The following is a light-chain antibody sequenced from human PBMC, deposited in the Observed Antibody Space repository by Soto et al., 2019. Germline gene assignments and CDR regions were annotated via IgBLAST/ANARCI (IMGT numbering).Light chain of an antibody. CDR2: HAS. CDR1: QNINTD. J-gene: IGKJ5*01. CDR3: QQYNSNSP. V-gene: IGKV1-5*01. Sequence: DIQMTQSPSTLSASVGDRVTITCRASQNINTDLAWYQQKPGKVPNLLIYHASSLVTGVPSRFSGSGSGTEFTLTISSLQPDDFATYYCQQYNSNSPFGQGTRLEIK.